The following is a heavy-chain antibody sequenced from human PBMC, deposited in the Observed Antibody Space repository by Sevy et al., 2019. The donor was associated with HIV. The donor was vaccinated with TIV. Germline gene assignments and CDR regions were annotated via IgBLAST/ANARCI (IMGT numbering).Heavy chain of an antibody. Sequence: SETLSLTCTVSGDSISNYFWSWIRQPPGKGLEWIGYIYYSGSTNYNPSLKSRVTISVDTSKNQFSLKLNSVTAADTAVYYYARDYYDSRPRGFDPWGQGTLVTVSS. CDR1: GDSISNYF. V-gene: IGHV4-59*01. D-gene: IGHD3-22*01. CDR2: IYYSGST. CDR3: ARDYYDSRPRGFDP. J-gene: IGHJ5*02.